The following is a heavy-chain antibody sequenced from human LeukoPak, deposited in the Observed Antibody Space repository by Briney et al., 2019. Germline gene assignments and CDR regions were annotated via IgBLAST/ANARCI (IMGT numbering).Heavy chain of an antibody. Sequence: PGGSLRLSCAASGFTFSSYGMHWVRQAPGKGLEWVAFIRYDGSNKYYADSVKGRFTISRDNSKNTLYLQMNSLRAEDTAVYYCANMNSHGSGSYYMEPFDYWGQGTLVTVSS. D-gene: IGHD3-10*01. V-gene: IGHV3-30*02. CDR3: ANMNSHGSGSYYMEPFDY. CDR1: GFTFSSYG. CDR2: IRYDGSNK. J-gene: IGHJ4*02.